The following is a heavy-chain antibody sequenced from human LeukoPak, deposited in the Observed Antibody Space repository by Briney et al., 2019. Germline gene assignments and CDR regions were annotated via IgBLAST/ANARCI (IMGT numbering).Heavy chain of an antibody. V-gene: IGHV1-69*04. D-gene: IGHD3-3*01. CDR1: GGTFSSYA. CDR3: ARDETNFWSGLYYFDY. CDR2: IIPILGIA. J-gene: IGHJ4*02. Sequence: SVKVSCKASGGTFSSYAISWVRQAPGQGLEWMGRIIPILGIANYAQKFQGRVTITADKSTSTAYMELSSLRSEDTAVYYCARDETNFWSGLYYFDYWGQGTLVTVSS.